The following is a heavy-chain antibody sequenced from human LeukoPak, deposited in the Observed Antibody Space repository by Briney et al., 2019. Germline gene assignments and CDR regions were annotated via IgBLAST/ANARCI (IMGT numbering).Heavy chain of an antibody. CDR3: ARDDTGYSSGWSKDFDY. D-gene: IGHD6-19*01. V-gene: IGHV4-61*02. CDR2: IYTSGST. Sequence: PSETLSLTCTVPGGSISSGSYYWSWIRQPAGKGLEWIGRIYTSGSTNYNPSLKSRVTISVDTSKNQFSLKLSSVTAADTAVYYCARDDTGYSSGWSKDFDYWGQGTLVTVSS. J-gene: IGHJ4*02. CDR1: GGSISSGSYY.